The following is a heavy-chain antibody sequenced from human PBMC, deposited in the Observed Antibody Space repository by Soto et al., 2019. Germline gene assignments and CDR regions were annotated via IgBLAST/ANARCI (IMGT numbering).Heavy chain of an antibody. CDR2: IHDSGST. D-gene: IGHD3-22*01. CDR1: SGYFSGYS. V-gene: IGHV4-59*01. CDR3: ARAKVVAYYYDTSGYYTTFDY. J-gene: IGHJ4*02. Sequence: SETLSLTCSIYSGYFSGYSWSWIRQPPGKGLEWIGYIHDSGSTTYSPSLKSRVTISVDTSKNQVSLKLSSVTSADSAVYYCARAKVVAYYYDTSGYYTTFDYWGQGTLVTVSS.